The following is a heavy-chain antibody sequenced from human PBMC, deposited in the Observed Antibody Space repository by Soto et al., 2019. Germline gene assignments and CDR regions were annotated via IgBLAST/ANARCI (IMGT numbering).Heavy chain of an antibody. CDR3: ARGGGYDFFDY. Sequence: SETLSLTCTVSGGSISSGGYYWSWVRQPPGKGLEWIGEIYHSGGTNYNPSLKSRVTISVDKSKNHFSLKLSSVTAADTAVYYCARGGGYDFFDYWGQGTLVTVSS. CDR1: GGSISSGGYY. V-gene: IGHV4-39*07. J-gene: IGHJ4*02. D-gene: IGHD5-12*01. CDR2: IYHSGGT.